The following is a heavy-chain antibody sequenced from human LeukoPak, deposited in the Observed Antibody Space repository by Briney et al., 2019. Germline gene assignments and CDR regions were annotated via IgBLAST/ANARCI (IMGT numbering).Heavy chain of an antibody. J-gene: IGHJ3*02. Sequence: GGSLRLSCAASGFTFSSYSMNWVRQAPGKGLEWVSSISSSSSYIYYADSVKGRFTISSDNAKNTLYLQMNSLRAEDTAVYYCARDRGGDAFDIWGQGTMVTVYS. V-gene: IGHV3-21*01. CDR2: ISSSSSYI. CDR3: ARDRGGDAFDI. CDR1: GFTFSSYS.